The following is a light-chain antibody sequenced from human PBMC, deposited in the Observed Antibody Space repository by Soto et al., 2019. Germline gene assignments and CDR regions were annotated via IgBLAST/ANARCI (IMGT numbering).Light chain of an antibody. Sequence: QSVLTQPASLSVSPVQSITISCAGTSSDIGAYDYVSWFQQHPGKAPKLMISEVNNRPSGVSNRFSGSKSGNTASLTISGLQAEDEADYYCSSYTSSSTQVFGTGTKVTVL. V-gene: IGLV2-14*01. CDR3: SSYTSSSTQV. CDR2: EVN. CDR1: SSDIGAYDY. J-gene: IGLJ1*01.